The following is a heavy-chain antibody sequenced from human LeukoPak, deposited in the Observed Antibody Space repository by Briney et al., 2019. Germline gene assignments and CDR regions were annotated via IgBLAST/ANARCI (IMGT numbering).Heavy chain of an antibody. V-gene: IGHV1-2*02. Sequence: ASVKVSCKASEYTSTGYYMHWVRQAPGQGLEWMGWINPNSGGTNYAQKFQGRVTMTRDTSISTAYMELSRLRSDDTAVYYCARGFTMVRGVILYYFDYWGQGTLVTVSS. CDR1: EYTSTGYY. J-gene: IGHJ4*02. CDR3: ARGFTMVRGVILYYFDY. CDR2: INPNSGGT. D-gene: IGHD3-10*01.